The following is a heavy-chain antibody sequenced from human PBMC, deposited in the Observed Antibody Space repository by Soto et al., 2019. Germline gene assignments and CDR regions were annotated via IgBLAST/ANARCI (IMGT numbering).Heavy chain of an antibody. D-gene: IGHD1-1*01. Sequence: ASVKVSCKASGYTFSDYYIHWVRQAPGQGLEWMGWINPNSGGTKYAPKFQGGVTMTRDTSITTAYMELSRLRSGDTAVYYCAREPATAKPEGVDFWGQGTLITVSS. CDR1: GYTFSDYY. CDR2: INPNSGGT. V-gene: IGHV1-2*02. J-gene: IGHJ4*02. CDR3: AREPATAKPEGVDF.